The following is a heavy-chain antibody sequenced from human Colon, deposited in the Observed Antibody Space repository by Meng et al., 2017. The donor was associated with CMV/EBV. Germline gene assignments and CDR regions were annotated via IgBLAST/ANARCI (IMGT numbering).Heavy chain of an antibody. CDR1: GYTLTTYG. Sequence: SCKASGYTLTTYGLHWVRQAPGQGLEWMGWINTKTGNPTYAQGFTGQLAFSLDTSVSTAFLQINSLKAEDTAVYYCARELGGSWYLDYWGQGTLVTVSS. D-gene: IGHD6-13*01. V-gene: IGHV7-4-1*02. CDR3: ARELGGSWYLDY. CDR2: INTKTGNP. J-gene: IGHJ4*02.